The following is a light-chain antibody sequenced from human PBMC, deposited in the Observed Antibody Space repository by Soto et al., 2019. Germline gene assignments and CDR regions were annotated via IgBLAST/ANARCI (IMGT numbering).Light chain of an antibody. CDR2: LGS. Sequence: DIVMTQSPLSLPVTPGEPASISCRSSQSLLHSNGYNSLDWYLQKPGQSPQLLIYLGSNRASGVHDGFSGSGSGTDFTLKISRVEAEDVGVYYCMQALQTPPGFGQGTKLEIK. CDR1: QSLLHSNGYNS. V-gene: IGKV2-28*01. J-gene: IGKJ2*01. CDR3: MQALQTPPG.